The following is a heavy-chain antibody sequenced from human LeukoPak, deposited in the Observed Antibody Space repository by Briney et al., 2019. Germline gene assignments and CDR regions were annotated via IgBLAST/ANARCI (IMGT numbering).Heavy chain of an antibody. Sequence: PGGSLRLSXAAPGFTFDDYGMSWVRQAPGKGLEWVSGINWNGGSTGYADSVKGRFTISRDNAKNSLYLQMNSLRAEDTALYYCARFDVGYYYYMDVWGKGTTVTVSS. CDR1: GFTFDDYG. J-gene: IGHJ6*03. CDR2: INWNGGST. D-gene: IGHD1-26*01. V-gene: IGHV3-20*04. CDR3: ARFDVGYYYYMDV.